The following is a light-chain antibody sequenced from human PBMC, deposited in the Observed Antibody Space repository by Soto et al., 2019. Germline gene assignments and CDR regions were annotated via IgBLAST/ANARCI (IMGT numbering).Light chain of an antibody. Sequence: EIVWTQSPGTLSLSPGERATLSCRASQSVSSSYLAWYQQKPGQAPMLLIYGASSRATGIPDRFSGSGSGTDFTLTISRLEPEDFAVYYCQQYGSSPPWTFGQGTKVEIK. CDR1: QSVSSSY. J-gene: IGKJ1*01. CDR2: GAS. V-gene: IGKV3-20*01. CDR3: QQYGSSPPWT.